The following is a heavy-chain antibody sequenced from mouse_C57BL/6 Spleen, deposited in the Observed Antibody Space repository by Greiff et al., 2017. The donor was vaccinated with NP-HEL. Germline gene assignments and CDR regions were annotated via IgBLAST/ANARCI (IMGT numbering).Heavy chain of an antibody. D-gene: IGHD2-3*01. V-gene: IGHV6-3*01. J-gene: IGHJ4*01. CDR2: IRLKSDNYAT. Sequence: EVKLVESGGGLVQPGGSLKLSCVASGFTFSNYWMNWVRQSPEKGLEWVAQIRLKSDNYATHYAESVKGRFTISRDDSKSSVYLQMNNLRAEDTGIYYCTGAYDGYYDYAMDYWGQGTSVTVSS. CDR3: TGAYDGYYDYAMDY. CDR1: GFTFSNYW.